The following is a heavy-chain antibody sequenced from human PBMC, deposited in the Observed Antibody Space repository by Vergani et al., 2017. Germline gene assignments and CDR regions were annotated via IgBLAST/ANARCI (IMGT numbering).Heavy chain of an antibody. J-gene: IGHJ4*02. CDR1: EYSFGNYW. CDR3: ARHTTYTDS. V-gene: IGHV5-51*01. Sequence: EVELVQSGPEMRKPGESLKISCKGSEYSFGNYWIGWVGQMPGKGLEWMGIIYPADSDTRYSPSFQGQVTISAAKSISTAFLQWDSLKASDTALYYCARHTTYTDSWGQGTLVTVSS. D-gene: IGHD1-1*01. CDR2: IYPADSDT.